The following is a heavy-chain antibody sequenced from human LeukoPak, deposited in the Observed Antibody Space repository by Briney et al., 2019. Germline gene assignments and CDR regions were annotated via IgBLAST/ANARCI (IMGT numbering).Heavy chain of an antibody. Sequence: GASVKVSCKATGYIFSNYGISWVRQAPGHGLEWMGWINPNSGGTNYGQKFQGRVTMTRDTSISTAYMELSRLRSDDTAVYYCARPHPVGAAAGFDYWGQGTLVTVSS. J-gene: IGHJ4*02. CDR1: GYIFSNYG. D-gene: IGHD6-13*01. CDR2: INPNSGGT. CDR3: ARPHPVGAAAGFDY. V-gene: IGHV1-2*02.